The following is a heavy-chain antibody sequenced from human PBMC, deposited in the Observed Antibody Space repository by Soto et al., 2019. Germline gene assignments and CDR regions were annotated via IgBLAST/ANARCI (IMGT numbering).Heavy chain of an antibody. J-gene: IGHJ3*02. CDR2: MSQSGGT. CDR3: ARVERGTATTVVDAFDI. Sequence: QVQLQQWGAGLLKPSESLSLTCAVYGGFVSSGSYYWSWIRQPPGKGLEWIGEMSQSGGTHFNPSLKSRVTLSLDTSKNQFSLKMSSVTVAGTALYYCARVERGTATTVVDAFDIWGPGTVVTVSS. CDR1: GGFVSSGSYY. D-gene: IGHD1-1*01. V-gene: IGHV4-34*01.